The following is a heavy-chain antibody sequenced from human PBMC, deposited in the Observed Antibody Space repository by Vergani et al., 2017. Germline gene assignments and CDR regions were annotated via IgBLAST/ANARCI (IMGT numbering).Heavy chain of an antibody. D-gene: IGHD6-13*01. CDR2: IIPIFGTA. Sequence: QVQLVQSGAEVKKPGSSVKVSCKASGGTFSSYAISWVRQAPGQGLEWMGRIIPIFGTANYAQKFQGRVTITADESTSKAYMELSSLRSEDTAVYYCARGGEGSYSSSWYQTNYFDYWGQGTLVTVSS. CDR1: GGTFSSYA. V-gene: IGHV1-69*18. CDR3: ARGGEGSYSSSWYQTNYFDY. J-gene: IGHJ4*02.